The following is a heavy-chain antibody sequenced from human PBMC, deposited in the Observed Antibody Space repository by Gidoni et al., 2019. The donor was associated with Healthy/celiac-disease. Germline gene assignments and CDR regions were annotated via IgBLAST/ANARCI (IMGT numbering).Heavy chain of an antibody. J-gene: IGHJ4*02. CDR2: ISGSGGTT. CDR1: GFTFSSYA. D-gene: IGHD6-19*01. V-gene: IGHV3-23*01. Sequence: EVQLLESGGGLVQPGGSRRLSCASSGFTFSSYAMSWVRQAPGKGLEWVSAISGSGGTTYYADSVKGRFTISRDNSKNTLYLQMNSLRAEDTAVYYCAKSIAVAGGLDYWGQGTLVTVSS. CDR3: AKSIAVAGGLDY.